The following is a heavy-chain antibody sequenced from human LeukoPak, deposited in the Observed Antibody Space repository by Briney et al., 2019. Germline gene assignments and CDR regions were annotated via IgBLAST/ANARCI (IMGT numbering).Heavy chain of an antibody. Sequence: SETLSLTCAVYGGSFSGYYWSWIRQPAGKGLEWIGRIYTSGSTNYNPSLKSRVTMSVDTSKNQFSLKLSSVTAADTAVYYCARDDSSVGAFDIWGQGTMVTVSS. D-gene: IGHD2-15*01. V-gene: IGHV4-4*07. CDR1: GGSFSGYY. CDR3: ARDDSSVGAFDI. CDR2: IYTSGST. J-gene: IGHJ3*02.